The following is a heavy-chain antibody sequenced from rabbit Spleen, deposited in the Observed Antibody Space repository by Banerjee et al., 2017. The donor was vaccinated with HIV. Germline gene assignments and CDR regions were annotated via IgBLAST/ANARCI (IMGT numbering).Heavy chain of an antibody. J-gene: IGHJ2*01. CDR2: MYTGNGKN. CDR1: GFSFSSSYY. Sequence: QEQLEESGGGLVQPEGSLTLTCTASGFSFSSSYYMCWVRQAPGKGLEWIGCMYTGNGKNYYASWAKGRFTISKTSSTAVTLQMTSLTAADTATYFCVRDSGDWCFDVWGPGTLVTVS. D-gene: IGHD1-1*01. V-gene: IGHV1S45*01. CDR3: VRDSGDWCFDV.